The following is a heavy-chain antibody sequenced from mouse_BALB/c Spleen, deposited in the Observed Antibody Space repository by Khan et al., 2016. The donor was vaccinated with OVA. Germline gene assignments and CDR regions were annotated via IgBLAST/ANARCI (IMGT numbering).Heavy chain of an antibody. CDR3: AKFNYDGVSNWCFNV. V-gene: IGHV2-3*01. D-gene: IGHD2-13*01. J-gene: IGHJ1*01. CDR2: ILGDGST. Sequence: QVQLKESGPGLVAPSQSLSITCTVPGFSLATYGVSWVRQPLGKGLEWLGIILGDGSTNYHSAFISRLSINKDYSKSQAFLNLNRLQTDATATSYCAKFNYDGVSNWCFNVWGAGTTVTVSS. CDR1: GFSLATYG.